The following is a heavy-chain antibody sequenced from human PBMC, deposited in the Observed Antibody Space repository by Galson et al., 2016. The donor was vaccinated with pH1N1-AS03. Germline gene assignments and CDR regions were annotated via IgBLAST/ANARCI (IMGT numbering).Heavy chain of an antibody. Sequence: SLRLSCAVSGFSFSASWMSWVRQAPGKGLEWVANIRQDGSEKYYVDSVEGRFTISRDNAKNSLYLQMNSLRDEDTAVYYCARDRHYYDYIWGTYRYDWYFDLWGRGTLVTVSS. D-gene: IGHD3-16*02. J-gene: IGHJ2*01. V-gene: IGHV3-7*01. CDR2: IRQDGSEK. CDR3: ARDRHYYDYIWGTYRYDWYFDL. CDR1: GFSFSASW.